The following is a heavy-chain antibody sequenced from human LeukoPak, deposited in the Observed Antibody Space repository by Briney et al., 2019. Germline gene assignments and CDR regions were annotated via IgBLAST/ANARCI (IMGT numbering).Heavy chain of an antibody. Sequence: SETLSLTCAVYGGSFSGYYWSWIRQPPGKGLEWIGEINHSGSTNYNPSLKSRVTISVDTSKNQFSLKLSSVTAADTAVYYCARRGFNLRAFDIWGQGTMVTVSS. CDR1: GGSFSGYY. D-gene: IGHD4-17*01. V-gene: IGHV4-34*01. CDR2: INHSGST. CDR3: ARRGFNLRAFDI. J-gene: IGHJ3*02.